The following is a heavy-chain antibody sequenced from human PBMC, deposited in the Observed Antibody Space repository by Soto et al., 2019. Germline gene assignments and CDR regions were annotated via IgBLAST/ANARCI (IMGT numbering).Heavy chain of an antibody. CDR1: GFTFSSYS. J-gene: IGHJ6*02. CDR2: ISSSSSTI. CDR3: AGYCSGGSCYPYYYYGMDV. V-gene: IGHV3-48*02. Sequence: GGSLRLSCAASGFTFSSYSMNWVRQAPGKGLEWVSYISSSSSTIYYADSVKGRFTISRDNAKNSLYLQMNSLRDEDTAVYYCAGYCSGGSCYPYYYYGMDVWGQGTTVTVSS. D-gene: IGHD2-15*01.